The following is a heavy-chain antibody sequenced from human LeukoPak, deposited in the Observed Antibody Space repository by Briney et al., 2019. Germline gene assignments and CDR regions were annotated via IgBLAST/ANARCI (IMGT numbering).Heavy chain of an antibody. V-gene: IGHV3-48*01. CDR2: ISSSSSTI. J-gene: IGHJ4*02. Sequence: GGSLRLSCAASGFTFSSYAMSWVRQAPGKGLEWVSYISSSSSTIYYADSVKGRFTISRDNAKNSLYLQMNSLRAEDTAVYYCARDRHYDFWSGYSTYYFDYWGQGTLVTVSS. D-gene: IGHD3-3*01. CDR1: GFTFSSYA. CDR3: ARDRHYDFWSGYSTYYFDY.